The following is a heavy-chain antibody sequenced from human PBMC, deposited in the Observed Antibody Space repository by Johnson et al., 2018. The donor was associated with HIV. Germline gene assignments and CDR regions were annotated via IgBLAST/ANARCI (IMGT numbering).Heavy chain of an antibody. Sequence: VQLMESGGGLVQPGGSLRLSCAASGFTFSGYAMSRVRQAPGKGLEWVSSISGSGCSTYHADSVRGRFTFSRDNSKNTLYLQMDSLRAEDTAVYYCVKEGITMEVDIWGQGTTVTVSS. CDR3: VKEGITMEVDI. D-gene: IGHD3-10*01. J-gene: IGHJ3*02. CDR2: ISGSGCST. V-gene: IGHV3-23*01. CDR1: GFTFSGYA.